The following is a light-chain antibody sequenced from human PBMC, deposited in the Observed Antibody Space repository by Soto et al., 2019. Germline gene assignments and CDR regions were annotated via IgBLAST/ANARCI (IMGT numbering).Light chain of an antibody. Sequence: QSVLTQPPSVSGAPGQTVTISCAGTSSNIGSNYDVHWYQHLPGTAPKLLIFGYTNRPSGVPDRFSGSKSGTSASLAITGLRSEDEADYYCAAWDDSLSGYVFGTGTKVTVL. CDR1: SSNIGSNYD. CDR3: AAWDDSLSGYV. J-gene: IGLJ1*01. CDR2: GYT. V-gene: IGLV1-40*01.